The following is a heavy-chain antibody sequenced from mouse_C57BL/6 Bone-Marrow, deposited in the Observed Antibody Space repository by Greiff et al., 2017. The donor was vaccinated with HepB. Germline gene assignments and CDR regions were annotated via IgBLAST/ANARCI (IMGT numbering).Heavy chain of an antibody. D-gene: IGHD2-2*01. J-gene: IGHJ4*01. Sequence: VKLQQSGAELVRPGASVKLSCKASGYTFTDYYINWVKQRPGQGLEWIARIYPGSGNTYYNEKFKGKATLTAEKSSSPAYMQLSSLTSEDSAVYFCARFGLHYYAMDYWGQGTSVTVSS. CDR1: GYTFTDYY. V-gene: IGHV1-76*01. CDR2: IYPGSGNT. CDR3: ARFGLHYYAMDY.